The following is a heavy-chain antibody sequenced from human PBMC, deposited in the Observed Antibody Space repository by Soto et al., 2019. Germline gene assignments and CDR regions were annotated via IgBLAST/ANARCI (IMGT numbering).Heavy chain of an antibody. J-gene: IGHJ4*02. Sequence: GASLKISCQETLYPFLSHCFGWVVQTPEPGLEWMGSIYLGDSDTRYSPSFQGQVTISADKLSNTASLLWSSLKASDTAIYYCARHSRHCPSPSYHFESWGQGTQVNVAS. CDR2: IYLGDSDT. D-gene: IGHD2-2*01. CDR1: LYPFLSHC. V-gene: IGHV5-51*01. CDR3: ARHSRHCPSPSYHFES.